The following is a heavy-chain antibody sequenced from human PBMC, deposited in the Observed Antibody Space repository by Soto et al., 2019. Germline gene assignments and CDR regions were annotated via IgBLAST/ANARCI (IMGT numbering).Heavy chain of an antibody. CDR2: ISYDGSNK. J-gene: IGHJ4*02. Sequence: GGSLRLSCAASGFTFSSYGMHWVRQAPGKGLEWVAVISYDGSNKYYADSVKGRFTISRDNSKNTLYLQMNSLRAEDTAVYYCAKDWGRYDFTPTPIDYWGQGTLVTVSS. CDR1: GFTFSSYG. D-gene: IGHD5-12*01. V-gene: IGHV3-30*18. CDR3: AKDWGRYDFTPTPIDY.